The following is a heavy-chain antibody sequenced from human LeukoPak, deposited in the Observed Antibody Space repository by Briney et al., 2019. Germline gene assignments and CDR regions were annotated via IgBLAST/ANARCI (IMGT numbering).Heavy chain of an antibody. V-gene: IGHV3-33*01. CDR1: GFSFSAYG. Sequence: PGGSLRLSCAASGFSFSAYGVHWVRQAPGKGLEWVAVIWYDGSSKDHADSVKGRFTFSRDNSKDTLYLQMNSLTVEDTAVYYCARSQSSSLIDYWGQGTLVTVSS. CDR3: ARSQSSSLIDY. CDR2: IWYDGSSK. D-gene: IGHD6-13*01. J-gene: IGHJ4*02.